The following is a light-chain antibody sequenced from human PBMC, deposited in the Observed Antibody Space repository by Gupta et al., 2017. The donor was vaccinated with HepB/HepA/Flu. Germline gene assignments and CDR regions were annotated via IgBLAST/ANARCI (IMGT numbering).Light chain of an antibody. CDR3: MWASGGGIWM. V-gene: IGLV8-61*01. J-gene: IGLJ3*02. Sequence: QNVVPPEPSASVSPGGTVTLLCCFNSGSVSANNYHAWYQHTPGQAQRSLIRIKNIRSSRIPDRFSGSILGNRTALTIAGAQEDEEANYYCMWASGGGIWMFGGGTNLTVL. CDR2: IKN. CDR1: SGSVSANNY.